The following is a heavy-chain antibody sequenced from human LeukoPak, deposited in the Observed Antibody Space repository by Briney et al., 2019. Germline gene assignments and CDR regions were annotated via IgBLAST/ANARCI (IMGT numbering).Heavy chain of an antibody. CDR2: ISGYNGNT. CDR1: GYTFTDYG. J-gene: IGHJ4*02. CDR3: ARDLSLGRHDYGEPFDY. V-gene: IGHV1-18*01. D-gene: IGHD4-17*01. Sequence: ASAKVSCETSGYTFTDYGISWVRQAPGQGPEWMGWISGYNGNTNYVQKFQGRVTMTTDTSTSTAYMELRILRSDDTAFYYCARDLSLGRHDYGEPFDYWGQGTLVTVSS.